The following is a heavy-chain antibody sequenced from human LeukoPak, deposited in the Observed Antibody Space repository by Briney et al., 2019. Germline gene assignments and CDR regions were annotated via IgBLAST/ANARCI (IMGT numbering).Heavy chain of an antibody. V-gene: IGHV3-30-3*01. J-gene: IGHJ3*02. CDR1: GFTFSSYA. Sequence: PGGSLRLSCAASGFTFSSYAMHWVRQAPGKGLEWVAVISYDGSNKYYADSVKGRFTISRDNSKNTLYLQMNSLRAEDTAVYYCARDRWEWKLFDAFDIWGQGTMVTVSS. CDR2: ISYDGSNK. D-gene: IGHD1-26*01. CDR3: ARDRWEWKLFDAFDI.